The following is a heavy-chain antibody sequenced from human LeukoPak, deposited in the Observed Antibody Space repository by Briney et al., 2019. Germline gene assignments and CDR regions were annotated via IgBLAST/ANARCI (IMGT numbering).Heavy chain of an antibody. D-gene: IGHD2-2*01. Sequence: GGSLRLSCAASGFTFSTYWMNWVRQAPGKGLEWVANINQDGGEKYYVDSVKGRFTISRDNAKSSLYLQMNSLRAEDTAVYYCASPYCSSTSCSTLHDYWGQGTLVTVSS. CDR3: ASPYCSSTSCSTLHDY. V-gene: IGHV3-7*01. J-gene: IGHJ4*02. CDR2: INQDGGEK. CDR1: GFTFSTYW.